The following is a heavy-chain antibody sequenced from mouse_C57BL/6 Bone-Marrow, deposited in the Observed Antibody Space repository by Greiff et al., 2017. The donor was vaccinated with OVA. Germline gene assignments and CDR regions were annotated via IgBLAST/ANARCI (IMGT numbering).Heavy chain of an antibody. J-gene: IGHJ1*03. CDR1: GFTFSSYA. D-gene: IGHD2-12*01. V-gene: IGHV5-9-1*02. Sequence: EVKLMESGEGLVKPGGSLKLSCAASGFTFSSYAMSWVRQTPEKRLEWVAYISSGGDYIYYADTVKGRFTISRDNARNTLYLQMSSLKSEDTAMYYCTRDLGYSWYFDVWGTGTTVTVSS. CDR3: TRDLGYSWYFDV. CDR2: ISSGGDYI.